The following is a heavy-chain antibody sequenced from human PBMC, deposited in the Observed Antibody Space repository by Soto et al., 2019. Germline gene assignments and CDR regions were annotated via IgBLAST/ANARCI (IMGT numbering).Heavy chain of an antibody. CDR2: MSRDGGVT. V-gene: IGHV3-23*01. Sequence: GGSLRLSCAASGFTFSNYGMTWVRQAPGKGLEWVSGMSRDGGVTDYTDSVKGRFTISRDISKNTLYLQMNSLRAEDTAVYYCASSCISSTSCYGVLFDYWGQGTLVTVSS. CDR3: ASSCISSTSCYGVLFDY. CDR1: GFTFSNYG. J-gene: IGHJ4*02. D-gene: IGHD2-2*01.